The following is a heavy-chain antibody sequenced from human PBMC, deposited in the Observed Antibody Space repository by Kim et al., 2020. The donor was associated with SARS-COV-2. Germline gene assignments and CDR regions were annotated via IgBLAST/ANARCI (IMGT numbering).Heavy chain of an antibody. CDR3: ARRRDCSSTSCYQDY. CDR1: GFTFSTYA. CDR2: ISGSGGST. D-gene: IGHD2-2*01. V-gene: IGHV3-23*01. Sequence: GGSLRLSCAASGFTFSTYAMSWVRQTPGKGLEWVSGISGSGGSTYYAYSVKGRFTISRDNSKNTLYLQMNSLRVEDTAVYYCARRRDCSSTSCYQDYWGQGTLVTVSS. J-gene: IGHJ4*02.